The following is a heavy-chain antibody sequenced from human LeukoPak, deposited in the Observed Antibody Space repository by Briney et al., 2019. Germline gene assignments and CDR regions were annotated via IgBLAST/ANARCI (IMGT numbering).Heavy chain of an antibody. Sequence: GGSLRLSCAASGFTFSSYVMSWVRQAPGKGLEWVSAISGSGGSTYYADSVKGRFTISRDNSKNTLYLQMNSLRAEDTAVYYCAKDWDDYYDSSGYPLYDAFDIWGQGTMVTVSS. CDR3: AKDWDDYYDSSGYPLYDAFDI. V-gene: IGHV3-23*01. CDR2: ISGSGGST. CDR1: GFTFSSYV. J-gene: IGHJ3*02. D-gene: IGHD3-22*01.